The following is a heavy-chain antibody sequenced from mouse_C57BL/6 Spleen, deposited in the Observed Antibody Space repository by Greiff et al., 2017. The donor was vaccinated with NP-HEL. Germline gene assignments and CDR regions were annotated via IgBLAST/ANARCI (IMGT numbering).Heavy chain of an antibody. J-gene: IGHJ4*01. V-gene: IGHV1-49*01. Sequence: VVESGAELVRPGSSVKLSCKDSYFAFMASAMHWVKQRPGHGLEWIGSFTMYSDATEYSENFKGKATLTANTSSSTAYMELSSLTSEDSAVYYCARAYDYDEDYYAMDYWGQGTSVTVSS. CDR1: YFAFMASA. D-gene: IGHD2-4*01. CDR2: FTMYSDAT. CDR3: ARAYDYDEDYYAMDY.